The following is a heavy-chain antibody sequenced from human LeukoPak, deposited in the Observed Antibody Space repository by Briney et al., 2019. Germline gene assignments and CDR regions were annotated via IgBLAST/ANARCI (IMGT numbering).Heavy chain of an antibody. CDR3: VRDGGVSGYDLLDY. J-gene: IGHJ4*02. D-gene: IGHD5-12*01. Sequence: GGSLRLSCAASGFTFSNYWMTWVRQAPGKGLEWVAHINQDGSEEHYMNSVKARFTISRDNAKNSLSLQMNSLRAEDTAVYYCVRDGGVSGYDLLDYWGRGTLVTVSS. V-gene: IGHV3-7*01. CDR1: GFTFSNYW. CDR2: INQDGSEE.